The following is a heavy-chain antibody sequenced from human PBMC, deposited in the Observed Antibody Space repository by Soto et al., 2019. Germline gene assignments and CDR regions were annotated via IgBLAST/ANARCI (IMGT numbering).Heavy chain of an antibody. CDR1: GGTFSSYT. J-gene: IGHJ2*01. V-gene: IGHV1-69*04. D-gene: IGHD2-15*01. CDR2: IIPILGIA. CDR3: ARDGYCSGGSCSHWYFDL. Sequence: SVKVSCKASGGTFSSYTISLLRHSPGQGLEWMGRIIPILGIANYAQKFQGRVTITADKSTSTAYMELSSLRSEDTAVYYCARDGYCSGGSCSHWYFDLWGRGTLVTVYS.